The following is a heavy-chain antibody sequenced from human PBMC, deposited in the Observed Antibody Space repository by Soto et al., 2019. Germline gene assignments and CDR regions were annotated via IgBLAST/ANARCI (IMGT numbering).Heavy chain of an antibody. CDR2: ISYDGSNK. CDR1: GFTFSSYA. V-gene: IGHV3-30-3*01. CDR3: ARAPYYYDRSGYYWGSARYFDY. D-gene: IGHD3-22*01. J-gene: IGHJ4*02. Sequence: QVQLVESGGGVVQPGRSLRLSCAASGFTFSSYAMHWVRQAPGKGLEWVAVISYDGSNKYYADSVKGRFTISRDNSKNTLSLQMNSLRAEDTAVYYCARAPYYYDRSGYYWGSARYFDYWGQGTLVTVSS.